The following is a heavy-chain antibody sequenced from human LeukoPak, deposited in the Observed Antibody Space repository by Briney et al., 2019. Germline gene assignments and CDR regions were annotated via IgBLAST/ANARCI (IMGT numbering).Heavy chain of an antibody. J-gene: IGHJ4*02. CDR1: GGTFSSYA. CDR3: ARATIWSGYYFDY. D-gene: IGHD3-3*01. V-gene: IGHV1-69*04. CDR2: IIPILGIA. Sequence: SVKVSCKASGGTFSSYAISWVRQAPGQGLEWMGRIIPILGIANYAQKFQGRVTITADKSTSTAYMELSSLRSEDTVVYYCARATIWSGYYFDYWGQGTLVTVSS.